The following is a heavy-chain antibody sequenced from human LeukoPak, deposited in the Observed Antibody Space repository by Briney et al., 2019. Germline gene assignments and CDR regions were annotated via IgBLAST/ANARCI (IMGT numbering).Heavy chain of an antibody. CDR3: ARGHGDLRYNWFDP. CDR2: ISGSGGTT. Sequence: PGGSLRLSCAASGFIFSSYGVSWVRQAPGKGLQWVSAISGSGGTTYYADSVKGRFTIFRDNSKNTLYLQMNSLRAEDTAVYYCARGHGDLRYNWFDPWGQGTLVTVSS. J-gene: IGHJ5*02. D-gene: IGHD4-17*01. V-gene: IGHV3-23*01. CDR1: GFIFSSYG.